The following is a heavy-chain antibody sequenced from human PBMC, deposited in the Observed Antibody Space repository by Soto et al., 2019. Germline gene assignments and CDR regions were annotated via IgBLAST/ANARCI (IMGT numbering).Heavy chain of an antibody. CDR2: LNSHDGLT. J-gene: IGHJ4*02. CDR3: TRGGYNEGGFDY. CDR1: GFTFNTYD. Sequence: PGGSLRLSCAASGFTFNTYDMNWVRQAPGEGLEWVSSLNSHDGLTHYADSVKGRFAISRDNAKNSLYLQMNSLRVEDTAVYYCTRGGYNEGGFDYWGQGNLVTVSS. V-gene: IGHV3-21*01. D-gene: IGHD5-12*01.